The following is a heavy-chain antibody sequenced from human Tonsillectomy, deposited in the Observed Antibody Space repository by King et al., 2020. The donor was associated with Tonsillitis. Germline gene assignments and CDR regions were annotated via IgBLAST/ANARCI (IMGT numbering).Heavy chain of an antibody. V-gene: IGHV1-18*01. J-gene: IGHJ6*03. CDR1: GYTFTNYG. CDR3: ARVRAPINYYYYMDV. CDR2: ITTYNGNT. Sequence: VQLVESGAEVKKPGASVKVSCKASGYTFTNYGISWVRQAPGQGLEWMGWITTYNGNTNYAQKVQGRVTMTTDTSTSTAYMELRSLRSDDTAVYYGARVRAPINYYYYMDVWGKGTTVTVS.